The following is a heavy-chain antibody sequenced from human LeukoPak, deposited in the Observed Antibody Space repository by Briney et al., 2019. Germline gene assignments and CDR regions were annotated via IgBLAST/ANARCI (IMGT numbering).Heavy chain of an antibody. Sequence: GASVKVSCKASGYTFTSYDINWVRQATGQGLEWMGWMNPNSGNTGYAQKFQGRVTITRNTSISTAYMELSSLRSEDTAVYYCARAPLAVAYAFDIWGQGTMVTVSS. V-gene: IGHV1-8*03. CDR2: MNPNSGNT. CDR1: GYTFTSYD. D-gene: IGHD6-19*01. J-gene: IGHJ3*02. CDR3: ARAPLAVAYAFDI.